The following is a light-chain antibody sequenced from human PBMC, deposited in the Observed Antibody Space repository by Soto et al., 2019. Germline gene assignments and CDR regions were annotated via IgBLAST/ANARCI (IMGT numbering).Light chain of an antibody. J-gene: IGKJ1*01. Sequence: TVMTQSPATLSVSPGERATLSCSASQSVSSFLAWYQQKPGQAPRLLIHGASTRATGVPARFSGSGSGTEFTRNIDSLQSEDFAVYYCQQYNNWPPWTFGQGTKVEIK. V-gene: IGKV3-15*01. CDR1: QSVSSF. CDR3: QQYNNWPPWT. CDR2: GAS.